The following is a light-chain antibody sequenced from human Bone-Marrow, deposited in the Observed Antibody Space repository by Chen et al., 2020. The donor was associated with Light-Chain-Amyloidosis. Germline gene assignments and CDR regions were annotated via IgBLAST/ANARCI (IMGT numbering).Light chain of an antibody. Sequence: QSALTQPRSVSGSPGQSVTISCTGTSPDVGGYNYVSWYQQHPGKAPKLMIHDVSQRPSGVPDRFCGSKSGNTCSLTISGRQAEDEADYYCCSYAGRYTFVLFVGGTKLTVL. CDR1: SPDVGGYNY. V-gene: IGLV2-11*01. CDR2: DVS. CDR3: CSYAGRYTFVL. J-gene: IGLJ2*01.